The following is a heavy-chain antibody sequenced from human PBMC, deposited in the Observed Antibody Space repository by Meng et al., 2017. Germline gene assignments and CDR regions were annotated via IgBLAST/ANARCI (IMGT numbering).Heavy chain of an antibody. Sequence: GESLKISCAAFGFTFSSYEMNWVRQAPGKGLEWVSYISSSGSTIYYADSVKGRFTISRDNAKNSLYLQMNSLRAEDTAVYYCARDVSLHEPWKLDYWGQGTLVTVSS. J-gene: IGHJ4*02. CDR3: ARDVSLHEPWKLDY. CDR2: ISSSGSTI. V-gene: IGHV3-48*03. D-gene: IGHD1-1*01. CDR1: GFTFSSYE.